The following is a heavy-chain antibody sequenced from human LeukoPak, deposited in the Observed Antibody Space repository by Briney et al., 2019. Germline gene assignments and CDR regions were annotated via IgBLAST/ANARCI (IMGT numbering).Heavy chain of an antibody. Sequence: TSETLSLTCTVSGGSISSYYWSWIRQPPGKGLEWIGYIYYSGSTNYNPSLKSRVTISVDTSKNQFSLKLSSVTAADTAVYYCARGNCGDYVFDYWGQGTLVTVSS. CDR2: IYYSGST. J-gene: IGHJ4*02. V-gene: IGHV4-59*01. CDR3: ARGNCGDYVFDY. CDR1: GGSISSYY. D-gene: IGHD4-17*01.